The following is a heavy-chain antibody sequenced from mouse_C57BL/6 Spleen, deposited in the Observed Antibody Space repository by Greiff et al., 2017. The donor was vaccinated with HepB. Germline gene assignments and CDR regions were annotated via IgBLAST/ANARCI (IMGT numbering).Heavy chain of an antibody. V-gene: IGHV5-17*01. J-gene: IGHJ2*01. Sequence: EVKLMESGGGLVKPGGSLKLSCAASGFTFSDYGMHWVRQAPEKGLEWVAYISSGSSTIYYADTVKGRFTISRDNAKNTLFLQMTSLRSEDTAMYYCARHYYGSSLDYWGQGTTLTVSS. CDR3: ARHYYGSSLDY. CDR1: GFTFSDYG. D-gene: IGHD1-1*01. CDR2: ISSGSSTI.